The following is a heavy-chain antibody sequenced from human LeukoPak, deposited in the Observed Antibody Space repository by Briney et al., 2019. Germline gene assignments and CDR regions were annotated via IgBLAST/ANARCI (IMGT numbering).Heavy chain of an antibody. D-gene: IGHD7-27*01. CDR3: ARHWAAFDY. J-gene: IGHJ4*02. V-gene: IGHV1-2*02. CDR1: GYTFTGYY. Sequence: ASVKVSCKASGYTFTGYYMHWVRQAPGQGLEWMGWINPNTGGTDYAQKFQGRVAMTRDTSISTAYMELSRLTSDDTAVYYCARHWAAFDYWGQGTLVTVSS. CDR2: INPNTGGT.